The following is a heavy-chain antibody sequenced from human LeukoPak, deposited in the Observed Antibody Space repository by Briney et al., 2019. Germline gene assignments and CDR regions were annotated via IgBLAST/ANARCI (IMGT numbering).Heavy chain of an antibody. J-gene: IGHJ4*02. D-gene: IGHD3-3*01. Sequence: GGSLRLSCAASGFTFSDYYMSWIRQAPGKGLEYVSAISSNGGSTYYANSVKGRFTISRDNSKNTLYLQMGSLRAEDMAVYYCAREAQSGAFDYWGQGTLVTVSS. CDR3: AREAQSGAFDY. V-gene: IGHV3-64*01. CDR2: ISSNGGST. CDR1: GFTFSDYY.